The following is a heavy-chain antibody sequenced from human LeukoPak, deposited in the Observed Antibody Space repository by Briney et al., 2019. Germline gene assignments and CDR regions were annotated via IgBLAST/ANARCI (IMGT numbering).Heavy chain of an antibody. Sequence: ETLSLTCTVSGASISSYYWSWIRQPAGKGLEWVGRIYTTGSTNYNPSLKSRVTMSIDTSKNQFSLNLSSVTAADTAVYYCARGESAVAGDAFDIWGQGTMVTVSS. CDR2: IYTTGST. D-gene: IGHD6-19*01. CDR1: GASISSYY. CDR3: ARGESAVAGDAFDI. V-gene: IGHV4-4*07. J-gene: IGHJ3*02.